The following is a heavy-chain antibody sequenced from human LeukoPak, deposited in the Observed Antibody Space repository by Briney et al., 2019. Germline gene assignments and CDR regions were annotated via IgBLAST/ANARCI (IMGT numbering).Heavy chain of an antibody. CDR2: ISAYNGNT. Sequence: ASVKVSCKASGYTFTSYGISWVRQAPGQGLEWMGWISAYNGNTNYAQKLQGRVTMTTDTSTSTAYMELRSLRSDDTAVYYRARDPVAGTDYYYYMDVWGKGTTVTVSS. J-gene: IGHJ6*03. CDR3: ARDPVAGTDYYYYMDV. D-gene: IGHD6-19*01. V-gene: IGHV1-18*01. CDR1: GYTFTSYG.